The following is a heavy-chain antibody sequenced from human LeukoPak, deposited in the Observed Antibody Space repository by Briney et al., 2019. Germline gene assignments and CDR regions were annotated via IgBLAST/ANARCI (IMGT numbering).Heavy chain of an antibody. Sequence: GGSLRLSCAASGFTFSNYGMHWVRQAPGKGLEWEALIWYDGSNKYYADSVKGRFTISRDNSKNTLYLQMNSLRAEDTAVYYCAGSYYNVFDYWGQGTLVTVSS. J-gene: IGHJ4*02. CDR3: AGSYYNVFDY. V-gene: IGHV3-33*01. CDR2: IWYDGSNK. CDR1: GFTFSNYG. D-gene: IGHD3-10*01.